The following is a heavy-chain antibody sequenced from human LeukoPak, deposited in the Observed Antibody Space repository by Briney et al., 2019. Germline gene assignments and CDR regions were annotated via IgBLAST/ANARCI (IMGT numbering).Heavy chain of an antibody. CDR1: GYTFTTYA. Sequence: ASVKVSCKASGYTFTTYAMNWVRQAPGQGLEWMGWINTNSGNPTYAQGFTGRFVFSLDTSVSTAYLQISSLKAEDTAVYYCARVVDYYDSSGHRGWDAFDIWGQGTMVTVSS. CDR2: INTNSGNP. D-gene: IGHD3-22*01. CDR3: ARVVDYYDSSGHRGWDAFDI. V-gene: IGHV7-4-1*02. J-gene: IGHJ3*02.